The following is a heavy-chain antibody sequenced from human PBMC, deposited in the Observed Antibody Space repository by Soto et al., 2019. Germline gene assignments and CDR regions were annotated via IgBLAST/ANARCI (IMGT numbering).Heavy chain of an antibody. CDR2: VSHSAST. V-gene: IGHV4-34*01. Sequence: QLQLQPWGSGVLKPLETLSLTCGINDGSCSGYYWTWIRQAPGRGLEWIGEVSHSASTNYSPSLKSRVSISIARSQKQFSRRLVSVTAADTAVYYCARWPNAWEGSGLAYYIGLDVWGQGTMVTVS. J-gene: IGHJ6*02. CDR1: DGSCSGYY. D-gene: IGHD1-26*01. CDR3: ARWPNAWEGSGLAYYIGLDV.